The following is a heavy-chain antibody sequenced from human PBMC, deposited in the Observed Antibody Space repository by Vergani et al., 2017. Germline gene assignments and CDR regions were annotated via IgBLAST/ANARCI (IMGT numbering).Heavy chain of an antibody. CDR2: INHSGST. D-gene: IGHD6-19*01. CDR3: ATAAGYSSGWPIY. Sequence: QVQLQQWGAGLLKPSETLSLTCAVYGGSFSGYYWSWIRQPPGKGLEWIGEINHSGSTNYNPSLKSRVTISVDTSKNQFSLKLSSVTAADTAGYYCATAAGYSSGWPIYWGQGTLVTVSS. V-gene: IGHV4-34*01. CDR1: GGSFSGYY. J-gene: IGHJ4*02.